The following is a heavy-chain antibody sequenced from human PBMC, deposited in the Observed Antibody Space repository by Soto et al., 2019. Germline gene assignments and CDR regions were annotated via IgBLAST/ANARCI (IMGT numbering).Heavy chain of an antibody. Sequence: GESLKISCKGSGYSFTSYWIGWVRQMPGKGLEWMGIIYPGDSDTRYSPSSQGQVTISADKSISTAYLQWSSLKASDTAMYYCARLYSSSEASYYYYYYGMDVWGQGTTVTVSS. CDR3: ARLYSSSEASYYYYYYGMDV. D-gene: IGHD6-6*01. V-gene: IGHV5-51*01. CDR2: IYPGDSDT. CDR1: GYSFTSYW. J-gene: IGHJ6*02.